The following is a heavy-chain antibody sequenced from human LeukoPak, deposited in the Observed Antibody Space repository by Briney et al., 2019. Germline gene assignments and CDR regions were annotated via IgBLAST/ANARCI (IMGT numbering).Heavy chain of an antibody. V-gene: IGHV1-24*01. CDR2: FDPEDGET. CDR1: GYTLTELS. D-gene: IGHD3-10*01. Sequence: GASVKVSCKVSGYTLTELSRHWVRQAPGKGLEWMGGFDPEDGETIYAQKFQGRVTMTEDTSTDTAYMELSSLRSEDTAVYYCATGAGVLITMVRGVTLGYWGQGTLVTVSS. CDR3: ATGAGVLITMVRGVTLGY. J-gene: IGHJ4*02.